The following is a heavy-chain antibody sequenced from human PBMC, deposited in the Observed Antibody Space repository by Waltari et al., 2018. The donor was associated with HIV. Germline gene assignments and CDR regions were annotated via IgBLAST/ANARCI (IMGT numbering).Heavy chain of an antibody. CDR1: GFTVRTTY. Sequence: EVQLVESGGGSVQPGGSLRLSCAASGFTVRTTYLSWVTQAPGKGLEWVSLITDGGTTYYADSVKGRFTISRDTSKNTVHLQMISLRAEDTAVYFCAREYNPVTTTSYYFDYWGQGTLVTVSS. D-gene: IGHD4-17*01. V-gene: IGHV3-66*01. CDR2: ITDGGTT. J-gene: IGHJ4*02. CDR3: AREYNPVTTTSYYFDY.